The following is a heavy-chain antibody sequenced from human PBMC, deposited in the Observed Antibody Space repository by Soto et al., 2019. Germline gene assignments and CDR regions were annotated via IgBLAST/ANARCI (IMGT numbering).Heavy chain of an antibody. J-gene: IGHJ4*02. V-gene: IGHV1-69*02. CDR3: AGRGIAAAGLLFDY. CDR1: GGTFSSYT. CDR2: IIPILGIA. Sequence: QVQLVQSGAEVKKPGSSVKVSCKASGGTFSSYTISWVRQAPGRGLEWMGRIIPILGIANYAQKFQGRVTITADKSTSTAYMELSSLRSEDTAVYYCAGRGIAAAGLLFDYWGQGTLVTVSS. D-gene: IGHD6-13*01.